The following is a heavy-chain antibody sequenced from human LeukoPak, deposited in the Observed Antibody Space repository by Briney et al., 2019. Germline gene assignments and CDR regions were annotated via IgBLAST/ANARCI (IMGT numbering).Heavy chain of an antibody. CDR2: INHNSGGT. V-gene: IGHV1-2*02. J-gene: IGHJ4*02. CDR1: GYTFTGYY. D-gene: IGHD2-21*01. CDR3: ARDVGGDHYY. Sequence: ASVKVSCTASGYTFTGYYMHWVRQAPGQGLEWMGWINHNSGGTNYAQKFQGRVTMTRDTSISTAYMELSSLRSDDTAVYYCARDVGGDHYYWEQGTLVTVSS.